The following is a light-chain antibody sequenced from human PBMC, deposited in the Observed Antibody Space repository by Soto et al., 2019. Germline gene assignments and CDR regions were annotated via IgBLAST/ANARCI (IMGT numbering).Light chain of an antibody. CDR2: AAS. Sequence: AIRMTQSPSSLSASTGDRVTITCRASQGISSYLAWYQQKPGKAPKLLIYAASTLQSGVPSRFSGSGSGTDITLTISCLQSEDFATYYCQQNYSYPTFGGGTKVEIK. V-gene: IGKV1-8*01. CDR1: QGISSY. J-gene: IGKJ4*01. CDR3: QQNYSYPT.